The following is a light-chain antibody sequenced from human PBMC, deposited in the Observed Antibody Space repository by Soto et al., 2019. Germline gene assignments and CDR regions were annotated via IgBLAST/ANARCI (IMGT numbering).Light chain of an antibody. CDR2: QAS. V-gene: IGKV1-5*03. CDR3: LQYQSYWT. CDR1: QSISRQ. Sequence: DIQMTQSPSTLSASVGDRVSITCRASQSISRQLAWYQQKPGKAPNLLIYQASNLETGVPSRFTGSGSGTEFTRANSSLQPDDFATYYCLQYQSYWTFGQGTKVEVK. J-gene: IGKJ1*01.